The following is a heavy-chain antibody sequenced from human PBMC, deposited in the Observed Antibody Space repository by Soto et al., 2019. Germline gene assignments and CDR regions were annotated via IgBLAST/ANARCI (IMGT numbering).Heavy chain of an antibody. CDR2: ISYGDENT. D-gene: IGHD2-21*01. J-gene: IGHJ4*02. CDR1: GFTFKRFA. Sequence: EVQLLESGGGLVQPGGSLRLSCAASGFTFKRFAMSWVRQALGKGLDWVSSISYGDENTYYTDSVKGRFTISRDNSKDTLYLQMNSLRADDTAIYYCVKGDWGDYWGQGAQVTVSS. CDR3: VKGDWGDY. V-gene: IGHV3-23*01.